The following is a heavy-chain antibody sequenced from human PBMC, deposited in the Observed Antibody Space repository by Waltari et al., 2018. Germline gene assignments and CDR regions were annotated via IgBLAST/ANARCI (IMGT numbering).Heavy chain of an antibody. CDR1: GGSFSVYY. V-gene: IGHV4-34*01. CDR2: INHSGST. CDR3: ARGGRGGSYRAYFQH. D-gene: IGHD1-26*01. Sequence: QVQLQQWGAGLLKPSETLSLTCAVYGGSFSVYYWSWIRQPPGKGLEWIGEINHSGSTNYNPSLKSRVTISVDTSKNQFSLKLSSVTAADTAVYYCARGGRGGSYRAYFQHWGQGTLVTVSS. J-gene: IGHJ1*01.